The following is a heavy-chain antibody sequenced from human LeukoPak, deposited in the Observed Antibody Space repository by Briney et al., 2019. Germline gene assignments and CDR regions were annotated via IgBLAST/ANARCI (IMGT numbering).Heavy chain of an antibody. CDR1: GGSISSYY. V-gene: IGHV4-59*12. D-gene: IGHD1/OR15-1a*01. CDR3: ARDEQYYYCGMDV. CDR2: IYYSGST. Sequence: SETLSLTCTVSGGSISSYYWSWIRQHPGKGLEWIGYIYYSGSTYYNPSLKSRVTISVDTSKNQFSLKLSSVTAADTAVYYCARDEQYYYCGMDVWGQGTTVTVSS. J-gene: IGHJ6*02.